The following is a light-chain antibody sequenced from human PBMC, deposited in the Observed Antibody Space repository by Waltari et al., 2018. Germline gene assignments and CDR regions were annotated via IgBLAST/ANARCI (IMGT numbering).Light chain of an antibody. CDR3: QQYATSWT. CDR2: GAS. V-gene: IGKV3-20*01. CDR1: QIVSSNY. Sequence: EIVLTQSPGTLSLSPGERATLSCRASQIVSSNYLAWYQQKPGQAPRLLIYGASSRATGIPDRFSGSGSGTDFTLTTSRLEPEDFAVYYCQQYATSWTFGQGTKVEIK. J-gene: IGKJ1*01.